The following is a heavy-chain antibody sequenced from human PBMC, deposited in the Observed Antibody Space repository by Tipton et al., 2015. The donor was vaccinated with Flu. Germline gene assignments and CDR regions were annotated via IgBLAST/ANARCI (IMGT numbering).Heavy chain of an antibody. Sequence: QLVQSGAEVIKPGESLKISCQGSGYSFSTYWIGWVRQMPGKGLEWMGIIYPGDSDARYSPSFQGQVTISADKSISTAYLQWSGLKASDTAMYYCARWAYDSRVGYYFDYWGQGTLVTVSS. CDR3: ARWAYDSRVGYYFDY. D-gene: IGHD3-22*01. V-gene: IGHV5-51*01. CDR2: IYPGDSDA. J-gene: IGHJ4*02. CDR1: GYSFSTYW.